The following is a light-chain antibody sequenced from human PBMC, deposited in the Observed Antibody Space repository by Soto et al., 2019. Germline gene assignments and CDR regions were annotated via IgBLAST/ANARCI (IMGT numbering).Light chain of an antibody. CDR3: QQYENLPT. V-gene: IGKV1-33*01. CDR2: DAS. Sequence: DIQMTQSPSSLSASVGDRVTITCQASQNINNYLNWYQQKPGRAPKLLIYDASNLEAGVPSRFRGSAPATPFTFTITRLQPQDLATYYFQQYENLPTFGQGTRLENK. J-gene: IGKJ5*01. CDR1: QNINNY.